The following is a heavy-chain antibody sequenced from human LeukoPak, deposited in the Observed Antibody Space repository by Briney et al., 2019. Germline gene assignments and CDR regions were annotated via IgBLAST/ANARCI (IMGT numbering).Heavy chain of an antibody. CDR2: ITRSSGTI. CDR1: GFTFAAYT. D-gene: IGHD6-19*01. J-gene: IGHJ4*02. CDR3: ARKDGGQWYFDY. Sequence: SLRLSCATSGFTFAAYTMIWVRQAPGKGLEWVAYITRSSGTIYYADPVKGRFTISRDDAKNSLYLQMNSLRDEGTAFYYCARKDGGQWYFDYWGQGTLVAVSS. V-gene: IGHV3-48*02.